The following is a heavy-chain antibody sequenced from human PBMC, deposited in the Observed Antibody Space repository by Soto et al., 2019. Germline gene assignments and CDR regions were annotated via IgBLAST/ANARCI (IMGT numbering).Heavy chain of an antibody. Sequence: GASVKVSCKASGYTFTSYGISWVRQAPGQGLEWMGWISAYNGNTNYAQKLQGRVTMTTDTSTSTAYMELRSLRSDDTAVYYCARFSQYSGYGVYYYYYYMDVWGKGTTVTV. D-gene: IGHD5-12*01. CDR1: GYTFTSYG. V-gene: IGHV1-18*01. J-gene: IGHJ6*03. CDR2: ISAYNGNT. CDR3: ARFSQYSGYGVYYYYYYMDV.